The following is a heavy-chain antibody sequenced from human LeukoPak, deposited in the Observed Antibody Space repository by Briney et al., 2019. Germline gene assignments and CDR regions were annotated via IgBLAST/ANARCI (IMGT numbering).Heavy chain of an antibody. J-gene: IGHJ5*02. D-gene: IGHD2-21*02. CDR1: GYTFTSYY. V-gene: IGHV1-46*01. CDR3: ARALRHIVVVTASSQSIGWFDP. Sequence: ASVKVSCKASGYTFTSYYMHWVRQAPGQGLEWMGIINPSGGSTSYAQKFQGRVTMTRDTSTSTVYMELSSLRSEDTAVYYCARALRHIVVVTASSQSIGWFDPWGQGTLVTVSS. CDR2: INPSGGST.